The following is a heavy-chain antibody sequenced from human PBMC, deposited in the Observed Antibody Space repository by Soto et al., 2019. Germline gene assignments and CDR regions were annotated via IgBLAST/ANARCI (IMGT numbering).Heavy chain of an antibody. CDR2: LSYDGSNK. Sequence: QVQLVESGGGVVQPGRSLRLSCAASGFTFSTYAMHWVRQAPGKGLEWVAVLSYDGSNKYYAYSVKGRFTIARDNSKNTLYLQMNSLRAEDTDVYDCARVVPAAMYYYYGMDVWGQGTTVTVSS. CDR1: GFTFSTYA. V-gene: IGHV3-30*03. CDR3: ARVVPAAMYYYYGMDV. J-gene: IGHJ6*02. D-gene: IGHD2-2*01.